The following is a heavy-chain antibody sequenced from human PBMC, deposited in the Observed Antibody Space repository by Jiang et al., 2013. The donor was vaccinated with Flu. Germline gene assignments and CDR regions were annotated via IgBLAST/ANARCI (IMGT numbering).Heavy chain of an antibody. Sequence: SQTLSLTCAISGDSVSSNNAAWSWIRQSPSRGLEWLGRTYYRSKWYNHYAISVRSRITISPDTSKNQVSLQLRSVTPEDTAVYYCARGPGVVDPWGQGTLVTVSS. CDR2: TYYRSKWYN. J-gene: IGHJ5*02. V-gene: IGHV6-1*01. CDR1: GDSVSSNNAA. CDR3: ARGPGVVDP.